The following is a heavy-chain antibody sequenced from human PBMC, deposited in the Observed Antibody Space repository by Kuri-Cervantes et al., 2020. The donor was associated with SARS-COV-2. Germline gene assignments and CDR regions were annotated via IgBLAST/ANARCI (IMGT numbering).Heavy chain of an antibody. CDR1: GGSISSITYY. CDR3: ARANIVVVPAALGAIIYYYYYMDV. V-gene: IGHV4-39*07. D-gene: IGHD2-2*01. Sequence: SEILSPTCTVSGGSISSITYYWGWIRQPPGKGLEWIGSIYYSGSTYYNPSRKSRDTISVDTSKNQFSLKLSSVTAADTAVYYCARANIVVVPAALGAIIYYYYYMDVWGKGNTV. J-gene: IGHJ6*03. CDR2: IYYSGST.